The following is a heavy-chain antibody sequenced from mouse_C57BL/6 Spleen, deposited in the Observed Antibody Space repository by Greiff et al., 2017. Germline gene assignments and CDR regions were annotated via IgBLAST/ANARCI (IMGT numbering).Heavy chain of an antibody. CDR2: IWRGGST. J-gene: IGHJ4*01. CDR3: AKDYYGNLYAMDY. D-gene: IGHD2-1*01. CDR1: GFSLTSYG. Sequence: QVQGVESGPGLVQPSQSLSITCTVSGFSLTSYGVHWVRQSPGKGLEWLGVIWRGGSTDYNAAFMSRLSITKDNSKSQVFFKMNSLQADDTAIYYCAKDYYGNLYAMDYWGQGTSVTVSS. V-gene: IGHV2-5*01.